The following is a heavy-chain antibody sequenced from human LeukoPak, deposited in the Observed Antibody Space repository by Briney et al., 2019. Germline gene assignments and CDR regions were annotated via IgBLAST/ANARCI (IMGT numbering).Heavy chain of an antibody. Sequence: GRSLRLSCAASGFTFDDYAMHWVRQAPGKGLEWVSGISWNSGSIGYADSVKGRFTISRDNAKNTLYLQMNSLRAEDTAVYYCARDQNGDLGDYWGQGTLVTVSS. D-gene: IGHD3-10*01. CDR3: ARDQNGDLGDY. J-gene: IGHJ4*02. V-gene: IGHV3-9*01. CDR1: GFTFDDYA. CDR2: ISWNSGSI.